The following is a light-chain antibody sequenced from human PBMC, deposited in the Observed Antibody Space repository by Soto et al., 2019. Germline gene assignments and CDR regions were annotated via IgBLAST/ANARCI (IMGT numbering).Light chain of an antibody. CDR1: QSISSW. CDR2: KAS. Sequence: DIHVTQSPSTLSASVGDRVTITCRASQSISSWLAWYQQKPGKAPKLLIYKASSLESGVPSRFSGSGSGTDFTLTISSLEPEDFAVYYCQQHADWPLTFGGGTKVDIK. J-gene: IGKJ4*01. V-gene: IGKV1-5*03. CDR3: QQHADWPLT.